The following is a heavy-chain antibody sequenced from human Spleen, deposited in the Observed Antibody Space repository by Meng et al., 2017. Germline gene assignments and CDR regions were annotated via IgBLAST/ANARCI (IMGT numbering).Heavy chain of an antibody. CDR2: ISSSGSTI. Sequence: GGSLRLSCAASGFTFSDYYMSWIRQAPGKGLEWVSYISSSGSTIYYADSVKGRFTISRDNAKNTLYLQMNSLRAEDTAVYYCARESDIVATSYYFDYWGQGTLVTVSS. V-gene: IGHV3-11*04. CDR3: ARESDIVATSYYFDY. CDR1: GFTFSDYY. D-gene: IGHD5-12*01. J-gene: IGHJ4*02.